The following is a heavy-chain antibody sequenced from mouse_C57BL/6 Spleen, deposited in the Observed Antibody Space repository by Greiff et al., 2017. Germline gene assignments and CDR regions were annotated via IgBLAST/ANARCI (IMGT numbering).Heavy chain of an antibody. J-gene: IGHJ2*01. Sequence: QVQLQQPGAELVKPGASVKLSCKASGYTFTSYWMQWVKQRPGQGLEWIGEIDPSDSYTNYNQKFKGKATLTVDTSSSTAYMQLSSLTSADSAVYYCARARWSLYFDYWGHGTTLPVSS. CDR2: IDPSDSYT. D-gene: IGHD2-3*01. V-gene: IGHV1-50*01. CDR1: GYTFTSYW. CDR3: ARARWSLYFDY.